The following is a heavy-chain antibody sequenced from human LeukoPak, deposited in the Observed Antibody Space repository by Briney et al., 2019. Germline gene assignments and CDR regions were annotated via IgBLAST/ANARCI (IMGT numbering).Heavy chain of an antibody. Sequence: GGSLRLSCTASGLIVSSNYMSWVCQAPGKGLEWVSVIYSGGSTYYADSVKGRFTISRDNSKNTLYLQMNSLRAEDTAVYYFATRPTYHFRSCYDVSGMAVWAQGTTVTVSS. J-gene: IGHJ6*01. D-gene: IGHD3-22*01. CDR1: GLIVSSNY. CDR3: ATRPTYHFRSCYDVSGMAV. CDR2: IYSGGST. V-gene: IGHV3-66*04.